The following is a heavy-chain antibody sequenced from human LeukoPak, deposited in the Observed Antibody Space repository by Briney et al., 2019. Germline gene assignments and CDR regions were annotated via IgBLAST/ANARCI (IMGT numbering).Heavy chain of an antibody. D-gene: IGHD3-10*02. CDR2: IYYSGST. V-gene: IGHV4-59*08. J-gene: IGHJ5*02. CDR1: GGSISSYY. CDR3: ARQRYYYVSPNWFDP. Sequence: SETLSLTCTVSGGSISSYYWSWIRQPPGEGLGWIGYIYYSGSTNYNPSLKSRVTISVDTSKNQFSLKLSSVTAADTAVYYCARQRYYYVSPNWFDPWGQGTLVTVSS.